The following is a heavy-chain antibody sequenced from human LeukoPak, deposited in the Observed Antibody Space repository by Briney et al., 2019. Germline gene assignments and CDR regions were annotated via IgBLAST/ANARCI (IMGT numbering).Heavy chain of an antibody. J-gene: IGHJ4*02. CDR3: ASADYDILTGYSSPLF. D-gene: IGHD3-9*01. Sequence: ASVKVSCKASGYTFTSYAMHWVRQAPGQRLEWMGWINAGNGNTKYSQKFQGGVTITRDTSASTAYMELSSLRSEDTAVYYCASADYDILTGYSSPLFWGQGTLVTVSS. CDR1: GYTFTSYA. V-gene: IGHV1-3*01. CDR2: INAGNGNT.